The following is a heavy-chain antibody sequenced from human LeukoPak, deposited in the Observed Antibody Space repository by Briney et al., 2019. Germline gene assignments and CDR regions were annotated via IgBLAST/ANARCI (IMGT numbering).Heavy chain of an antibody. V-gene: IGHV1-46*01. CDR3: TRGLVDTAIVTRRIDY. D-gene: IGHD5-18*01. CDR2: INPSASIT. CDR1: GYTFTNYY. Sequence: ASLKVSSTASGYTFTNYYMHWVRQAPRQGLEWMGIINPSASITHYAQNFQRRVALSRYTSTSTVYMDVSSLISEDTAVYYCTRGLVDTAIVTRRIDYWGQGTLVTVPS. J-gene: IGHJ4*02.